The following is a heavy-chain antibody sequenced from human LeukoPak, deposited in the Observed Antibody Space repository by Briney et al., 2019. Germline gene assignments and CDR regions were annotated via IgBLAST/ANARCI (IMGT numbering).Heavy chain of an antibody. V-gene: IGHV4-4*07. J-gene: IGHJ4*02. CDR1: GGSISSYY. CDR2: IYYSGNT. CDR3: ARAPHFFDTSGSRYYFDY. D-gene: IGHD3-22*01. Sequence: SETLSLTCTVSGGSISSYYWSWIRQPAGKRLEWIGSIYYSGNTYYSPSLMSRVTISVDTSKNQFSLNLNSVTAADTAVYYCARAPHFFDTSGSRYYFDYWGQGALVTVSS.